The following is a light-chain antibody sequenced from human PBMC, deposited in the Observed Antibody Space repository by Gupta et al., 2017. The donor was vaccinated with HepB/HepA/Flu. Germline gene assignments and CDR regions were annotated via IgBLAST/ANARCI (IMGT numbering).Light chain of an antibody. CDR1: SSDVGGYNY. J-gene: IGLJ2*01. CDR2: DVS. CDR3: SSYTSSSPV. V-gene: IGLV2-14*01. Sequence: QSALTQPASVSGSPGQSITISCPGTSSDVGGYNYVSWYQQHPGKAPKLMIYDVSNRPSGVSNRVSGSKSGNTAALTISGLQAEDEADYYCSSYTSSSPVFGGGTKLTVL.